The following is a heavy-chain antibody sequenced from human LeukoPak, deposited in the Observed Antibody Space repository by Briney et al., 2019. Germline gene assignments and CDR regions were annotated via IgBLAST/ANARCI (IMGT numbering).Heavy chain of an antibody. CDR3: ALGSSNSDAFDI. CDR2: MNPNSGNT. D-gene: IGHD1-1*01. Sequence: AASVKVSCKASGYTFTSYDINWVRQATGQGLEWMGWMNPNSGNTGYAQKFQGRVTITRNTSISTAYMELSSLRSEDTAVYHCALGSSNSDAFDIWGQGTMVTVSS. CDR1: GYTFTSYD. V-gene: IGHV1-8*03. J-gene: IGHJ3*02.